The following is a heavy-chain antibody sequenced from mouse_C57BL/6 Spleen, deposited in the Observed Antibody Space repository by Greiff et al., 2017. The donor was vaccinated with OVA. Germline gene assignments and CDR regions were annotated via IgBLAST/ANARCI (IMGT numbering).Heavy chain of an antibody. Sequence: DVKLVESGGGLVKPGGSLKLSCAASGFTFSDYGMHWVRQAPEKGLEWVAYISSGSSTIYYADTVKGRFTISRDNAKNTLFLQMTSLRSEDTAMYYCARPGYYDYDYYAMDYWGQGTSVTVSS. CDR3: ARPGYYDYDYYAMDY. V-gene: IGHV5-17*01. D-gene: IGHD2-4*01. J-gene: IGHJ4*01. CDR2: ISSGSSTI. CDR1: GFTFSDYG.